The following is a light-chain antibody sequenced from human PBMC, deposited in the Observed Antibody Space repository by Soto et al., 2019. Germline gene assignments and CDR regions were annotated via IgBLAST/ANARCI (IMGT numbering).Light chain of an antibody. CDR3: QHYESSPPSYT. CDR1: QSLITGY. J-gene: IGKJ2*01. Sequence: EIVLTQSPGTLSLSPGERATLSCRASQSLITGYLAWYQQKPGQAPRLLIYGASSRATGIPDRFSGSGSETEFTLTISRLEPEDFAMYYCQHYESSPPSYTFGQGTKLEIK. CDR2: GAS. V-gene: IGKV3-20*01.